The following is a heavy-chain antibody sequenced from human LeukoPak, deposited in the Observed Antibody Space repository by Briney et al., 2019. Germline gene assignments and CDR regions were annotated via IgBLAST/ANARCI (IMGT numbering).Heavy chain of an antibody. D-gene: IGHD4/OR15-4a*01. J-gene: IGHJ4*02. Sequence: VGSLRLSCAASGFTFSSYEMNWVRQAPGKGLEWVSYISSSGSAIYYADSVKGRFTISRDNAKNSLYLQMSSLRAEDTAVYYCARGVLSCCFNYWGQGTLVTVSS. V-gene: IGHV3-48*03. CDR2: ISSSGSAI. CDR3: ARGVLSCCFNY. CDR1: GFTFSSYE.